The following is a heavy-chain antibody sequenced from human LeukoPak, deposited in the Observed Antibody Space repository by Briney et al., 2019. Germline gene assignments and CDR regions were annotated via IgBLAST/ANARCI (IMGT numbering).Heavy chain of an antibody. CDR2: ISSSSSYI. CDR1: GFTFSSYS. Sequence: PGGSLRLSCAASGFTFSSYSMNWVRQAPGKGLEWVSSISSSSSYIYYADSVKGRFIISRDSAKNSLYLQMNSLRAEDTAVYYCARAGEPIDAFDIWGQGTTVTVSS. J-gene: IGHJ3*02. V-gene: IGHV3-21*01. D-gene: IGHD7-27*01. CDR3: ARAGEPIDAFDI.